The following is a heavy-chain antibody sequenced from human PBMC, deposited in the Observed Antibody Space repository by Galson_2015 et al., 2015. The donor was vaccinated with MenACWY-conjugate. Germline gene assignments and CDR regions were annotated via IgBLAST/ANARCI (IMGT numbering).Heavy chain of an antibody. V-gene: IGHV3-66*02. D-gene: IGHD2-15*01. Sequence: SLRLSCAASGFTVSSNYMSWVRQAPGKGLEWVSVIYSGGSKYYADSVKGRFTISRDNSKNTLYLQMNSLRAEDTAVYYCAKDNGSRGYDTFDFDYWGQGTLVTVSS. J-gene: IGHJ4*02. CDR1: GFTVSSNY. CDR3: AKDNGSRGYDTFDFDY. CDR2: IYSGGSK.